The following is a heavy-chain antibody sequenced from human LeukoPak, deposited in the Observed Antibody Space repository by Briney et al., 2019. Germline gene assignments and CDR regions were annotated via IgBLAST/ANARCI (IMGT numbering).Heavy chain of an antibody. V-gene: IGHV4-39*01. CDR1: GGSISNSSFY. CDR2: IYYTGST. D-gene: IGHD3-16*02. J-gene: IGHJ3*01. Sequence: PSETLSLTCTVSGGSISNSSFYWGWIRQPPGKGLERIGSIYYTGSTYYNPSLKSRVAIYEDTSKNQFSLKLSSVTAADTALYYCATHLGKLSFDAFDLWGQGTVVTVSS. CDR3: ATHLGKLSFDAFDL.